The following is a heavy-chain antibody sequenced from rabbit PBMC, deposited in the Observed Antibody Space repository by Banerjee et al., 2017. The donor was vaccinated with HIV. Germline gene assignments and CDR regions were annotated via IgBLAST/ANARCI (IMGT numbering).Heavy chain of an antibody. Sequence: QSLEESGGGLVQPEGSLTLTCKASGFDFSSDAMCWVRQAPGKGLEWIACIYIGSSDNTYYASWAKGRFTISKTSSTTVTLQMTSLTAADTATYFCARDLAAVTGWNFGLWGQGTLVTVS. V-gene: IGHV1S40*01. J-gene: IGHJ3*01. D-gene: IGHD4-1*01. CDR2: IYIGSSDNT. CDR1: GFDFSSDA. CDR3: ARDLAAVTGWNFGL.